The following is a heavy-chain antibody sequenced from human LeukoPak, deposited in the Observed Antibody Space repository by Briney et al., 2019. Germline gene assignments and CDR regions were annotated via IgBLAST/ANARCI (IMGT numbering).Heavy chain of an antibody. Sequence: SETLSLTCTVSGGSLSSGDYYWSWIRQPPGKGLEWIGYIYHSGSTYYNPSLKSRVTISVDTSKNQFSLKLSSVTAADTAVYYCASFSGSYYSYFDYWGQGTLVTVSS. D-gene: IGHD1-26*01. V-gene: IGHV4-30-4*08. CDR3: ASFSGSYYSYFDY. J-gene: IGHJ4*02. CDR1: GGSLSSGDYY. CDR2: IYHSGST.